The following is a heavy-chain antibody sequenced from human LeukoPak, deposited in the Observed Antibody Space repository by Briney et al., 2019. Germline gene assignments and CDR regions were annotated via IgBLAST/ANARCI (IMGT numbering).Heavy chain of an antibody. D-gene: IGHD6-19*01. CDR3: ARDEAVLSSGWLPPGTIAGMDV. V-gene: IGHV1-18*04. CDR2: SSGNNGNT. J-gene: IGHJ6*02. Sequence: AWVTVSFKASGYSFTSYGISWVRQAPGQGREGVGGSSGNNGNTKYAQKLQGRVTMTTDTSPNTAYMELRSLRSDDTAVYYCARDEAVLSSGWLPPGTIAGMDVWGQGTTVTVSS. CDR1: GYSFTSYG.